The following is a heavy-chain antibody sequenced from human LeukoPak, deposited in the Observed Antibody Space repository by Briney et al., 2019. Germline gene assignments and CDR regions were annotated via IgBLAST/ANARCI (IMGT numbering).Heavy chain of an antibody. D-gene: IGHD3-22*01. CDR2: ISYDGSNK. Sequence: PGRSLRLSCAASGFTFSSYAMHWVRQAPGKGLEWVAVISYDGSNKYYADSVKGRFTISRDNSKNTLYLQMNSLRAEDTAVYYCANVDYDSSGYARNSFDYWGQGTLVTVSS. CDR1: GFTFSSYA. J-gene: IGHJ4*02. V-gene: IGHV3-30-3*01. CDR3: ANVDYDSSGYARNSFDY.